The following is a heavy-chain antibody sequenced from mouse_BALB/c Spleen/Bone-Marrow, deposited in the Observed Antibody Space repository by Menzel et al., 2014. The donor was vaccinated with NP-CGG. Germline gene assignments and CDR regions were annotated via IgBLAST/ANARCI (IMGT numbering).Heavy chain of an antibody. CDR2: ILPGSGST. CDR1: GYTFSSYW. Sequence: ESGAELMKPGASVKISCKATGYTFSSYWIEWVKQRPGHGLEWIGEILPGSGSTNYNEKFKGKATFTADTSSNTAYMQLSSLTSEDSAVYYCAREDGLWYFDVWGAGTTVTVPS. V-gene: IGHV1-9*01. J-gene: IGHJ1*01. D-gene: IGHD1-1*01. CDR3: AREDGLWYFDV.